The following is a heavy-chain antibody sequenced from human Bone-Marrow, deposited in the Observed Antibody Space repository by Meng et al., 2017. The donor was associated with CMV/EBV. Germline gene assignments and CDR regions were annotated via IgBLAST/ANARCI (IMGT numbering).Heavy chain of an antibody. D-gene: IGHD2-15*01. CDR1: GYAFSSYG. V-gene: IGHV1-18*01. J-gene: IGHJ4*02. CDR2: ISSYNGHT. CDR3: ARDSVKYCSGGSCYSDY. Sequence: ASVKVSCKASGYAFSSYGVNWVRQAPGQGLEWMGWISSYNGHTKFAQKFQDRITLTTDTSTRTDYMELRSLRSDDTAVFYCARDSVKYCSGGSCYSDYWGQGTLVTVSS.